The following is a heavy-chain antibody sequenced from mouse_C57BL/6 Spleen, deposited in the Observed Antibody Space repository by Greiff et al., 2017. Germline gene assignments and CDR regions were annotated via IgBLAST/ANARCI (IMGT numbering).Heavy chain of an antibody. CDR3: ARSHSNYAMDY. D-gene: IGHD2-5*01. J-gene: IGHJ4*01. V-gene: IGHV1-63*01. Sequence: LVESGAELVRPGTSVKMSCKASGYTFTNYWIGWAKQRPGHGLEWIGDIYPGGGYTNYNEKFKGKATLTADKSSSTAYMQFSSLTSEDSAIYYCARSHSNYAMDYWGQGTSVTVSS. CDR1: GYTFTNYW. CDR2: IYPGGGYT.